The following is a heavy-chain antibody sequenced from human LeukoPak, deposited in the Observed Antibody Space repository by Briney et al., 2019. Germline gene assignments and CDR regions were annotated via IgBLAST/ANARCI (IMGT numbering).Heavy chain of an antibody. D-gene: IGHD6-19*01. CDR1: GYTFTGYY. V-gene: IGHV1-2*02. CDR2: INPNSGGT. CDR3: ARGLAVAGVTFDY. Sequence: ASVKASCKASGYTFTGYYMHWVRQAPGQGLEWMGWINPNSGGTNYAQKFQARVTMTRDTSISTAYMELSRLRSDDTAVYYCARGLAVAGVTFDYWGQGTLVTVSS. J-gene: IGHJ4*02.